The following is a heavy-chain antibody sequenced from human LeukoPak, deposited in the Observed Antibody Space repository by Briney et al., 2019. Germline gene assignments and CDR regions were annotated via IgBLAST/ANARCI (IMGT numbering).Heavy chain of an antibody. CDR3: ARAPLGHCSGGSCYDLDY. V-gene: IGHV3-21*01. J-gene: IGHJ4*02. D-gene: IGHD2-15*01. CDR2: TSSSSSYI. Sequence: GGSLRLSCAASGFTFSSYSMNWVRQAPGKGLEWVSSTSSSSSYIYYADSVKGRFTISRDNAKNSLYLQMNSLRAEDTAVYYCARAPLGHCSGGSCYDLDYWGQGTLVTVSS. CDR1: GFTFSSYS.